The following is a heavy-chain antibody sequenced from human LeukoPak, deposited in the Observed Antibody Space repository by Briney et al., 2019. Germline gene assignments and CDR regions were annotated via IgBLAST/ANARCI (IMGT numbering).Heavy chain of an antibody. CDR2: IYYSGST. Sequence: KPSQTLSLTCTVSGGSISSGGYYWSWIRQHPGKGLEWIGYIYYSGSTYYNPSLKSRVTISVDTSKNQFSLKLSSVTAADTAVYYCARRAAAGNNWFDPWGQGTLVTVSS. D-gene: IGHD6-13*01. CDR1: GGSISSGGYY. CDR3: ARRAAAGNNWFDP. V-gene: IGHV4-31*03. J-gene: IGHJ5*02.